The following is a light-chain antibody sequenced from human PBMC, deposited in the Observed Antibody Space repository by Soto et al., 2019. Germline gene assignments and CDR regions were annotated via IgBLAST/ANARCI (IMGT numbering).Light chain of an antibody. CDR2: AAS. J-gene: IGKJ4*01. Sequence: AIQLTQSPSSLSASVGDRVTITCRASQGISSALVWYQQKPGKAPKLLIFAASSLESGVPSRFSGSGSGTEFTLTISSLQPDDFATYYCQQYNTYSLTFGGGTKVDIK. V-gene: IGKV1-13*02. CDR3: QQYNTYSLT. CDR1: QGISSA.